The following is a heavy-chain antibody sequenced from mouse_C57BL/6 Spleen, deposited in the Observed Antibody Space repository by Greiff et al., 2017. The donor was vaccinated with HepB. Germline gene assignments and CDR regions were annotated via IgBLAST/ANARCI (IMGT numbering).Heavy chain of an antibody. J-gene: IGHJ2*01. CDR1: GYTFTSYT. Sequence: QVTLKVSGAELARPGASVKMSCKASGYTFTSYTMHWVKQRPGQGLEWIGYINPSSGYTKYNQKFKDKATLTADKSSSTAYMQLSSLTSEDSAVYYCARSSYPNYWGQGTTLTVSS. V-gene: IGHV1-4*01. CDR3: ARSSYPNY. D-gene: IGHD1-1*01. CDR2: INPSSGYT.